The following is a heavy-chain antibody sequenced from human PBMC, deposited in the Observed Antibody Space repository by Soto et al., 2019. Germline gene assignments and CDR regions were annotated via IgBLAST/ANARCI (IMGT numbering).Heavy chain of an antibody. V-gene: IGHV3-72*01. D-gene: IGHD1-26*01. Sequence: EVQLVESGGGLVQPGGSLRLACAASGLTFSDHHMDWVRQAPGKGLEWVGRIKKRADSYTTHYSASMKGRFTISRDDSRNSLYLQMDSLKTEDTAVYYCADVGPAFGLDVWGQGTTVTVSS. CDR2: IKKRADSYTT. J-gene: IGHJ6*02. CDR1: GLTFSDHH. CDR3: ADVGPAFGLDV.